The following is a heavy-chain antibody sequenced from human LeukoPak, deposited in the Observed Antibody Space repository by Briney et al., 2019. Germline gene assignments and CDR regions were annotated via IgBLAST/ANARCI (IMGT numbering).Heavy chain of an antibody. CDR3: ARADFWFDP. V-gene: IGHV4-31*03. Sequence: SETLSLTCTVSGGSISSGGYYWSWIRQHPGKGLEWIGYIHYSGSTYYNPPLKSRVTISVDTSKNQFSLKLSSATAADMAVYYCARADFWFDPWGQGTLVTVSS. CDR1: GGSISSGGYY. CDR2: IHYSGST. D-gene: IGHD3-3*01. J-gene: IGHJ5*02.